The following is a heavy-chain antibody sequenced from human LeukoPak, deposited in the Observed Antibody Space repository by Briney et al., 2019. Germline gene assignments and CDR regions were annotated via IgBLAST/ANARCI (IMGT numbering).Heavy chain of an antibody. D-gene: IGHD2-21*02. J-gene: IGHJ3*02. V-gene: IGHV4-34*01. CDR1: GGSFSGYY. CDR2: INHSGST. Sequence: PSETLSLTCAVYGGSFSGYYWSWIRQPPGKGLEWIGEINHSGSTNYNPSLKSRVTISVDTSKNQFSLKLSFVTAADTAVYYCARGRVTWLGAFDIWGQGTMVTVSS. CDR3: ARGRVTWLGAFDI.